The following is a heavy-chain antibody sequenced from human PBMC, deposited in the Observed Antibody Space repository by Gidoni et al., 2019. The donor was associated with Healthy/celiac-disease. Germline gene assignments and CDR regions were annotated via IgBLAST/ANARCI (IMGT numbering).Heavy chain of an antibody. CDR2: IYHSGST. D-gene: IGHD6-6*01. CDR3: ARSSSDDAFDI. V-gene: IGHV4-30-2*01. J-gene: IGHJ3*02. Sequence: LQLPESGSGLVKPSQTLSLTCAVSGASISSGGYSWSWIRQPPGKGLEWIGYIYHSGSTYYNPSLKSRVTISVDRSKNQFSLKLSSVTAADTAVYYCARSSSDDAFDIWGQGTMVTVSS. CDR1: GASISSGGYS.